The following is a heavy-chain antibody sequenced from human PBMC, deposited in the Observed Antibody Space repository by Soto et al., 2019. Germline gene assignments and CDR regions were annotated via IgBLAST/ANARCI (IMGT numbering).Heavy chain of an antibody. Sequence: ASVKVSCKASGYTFTSYDINWVRQATGQGLEWMGWMNPNSGNTSYAQKFQGRVTMTRNTSISTAYMELRSLRSDDTAVYYCAREGSRLWYSGSDPYYFDSWGQGTLVTVSS. J-gene: IGHJ4*02. V-gene: IGHV1-8*01. CDR1: GYTFTSYD. CDR2: MNPNSGNT. D-gene: IGHD1-26*01. CDR3: AREGSRLWYSGSDPYYFDS.